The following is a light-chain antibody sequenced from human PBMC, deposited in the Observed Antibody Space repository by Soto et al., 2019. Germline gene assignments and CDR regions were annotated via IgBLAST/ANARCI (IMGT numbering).Light chain of an antibody. CDR3: QSYDSSLSVSYV. CDR1: SSNIGAGYD. CDR2: GNS. V-gene: IGLV1-40*01. Sequence: QSALTQPPSVSGAPGQRVTISCTGSSSNIGAGYDVHWYQQLPGTAPKLLIYGNSNRPSGVPDRFSGSKSGTSASLAITGLQAEDEADDYCQSYDSSLSVSYVFGTGTKLTVL. J-gene: IGLJ1*01.